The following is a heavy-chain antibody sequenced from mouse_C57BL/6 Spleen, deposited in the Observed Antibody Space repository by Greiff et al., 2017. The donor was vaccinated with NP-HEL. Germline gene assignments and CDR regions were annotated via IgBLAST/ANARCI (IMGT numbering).Heavy chain of an antibody. J-gene: IGHJ3*01. CDR1: GFSFNTYA. CDR2: IRSKSNNYAT. CDR3: VRQYYGSSYWFAY. V-gene: IGHV10-1*01. Sequence: EVKLMESGGGLVQPKGSLKLSCAASGFSFNTYAMNWVRQAPGKGLEWVARIRSKSNNYATYYADSVKDRFTISRDDSESMLYLQMNNLKTEDTAMYYCVRQYYGSSYWFAYWGQGTLVTVSA. D-gene: IGHD1-1*01.